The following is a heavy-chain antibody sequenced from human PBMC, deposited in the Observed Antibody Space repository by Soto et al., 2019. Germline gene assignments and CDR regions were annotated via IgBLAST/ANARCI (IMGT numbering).Heavy chain of an antibody. CDR2: LNHSGST. J-gene: IGHJ6*02. Sequence: QVQLQQWGAGLLKPSETLSLTCAVYGGSFSGYYWSWIRQPPGKGLEWIGELNHSGSTNYNPSLKSRVTISVDTSKNQFALKLSSVTAADTAGYYCASIQWLRLRGALYSSYVMDVWCQWTTVTVSS. CDR1: GGSFSGYY. V-gene: IGHV4-34*01. D-gene: IGHD5-12*01. CDR3: ASIQWLRLRGALYSSYVMDV.